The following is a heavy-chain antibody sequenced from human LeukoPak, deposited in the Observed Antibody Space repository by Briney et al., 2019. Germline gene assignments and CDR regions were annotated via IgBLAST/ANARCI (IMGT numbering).Heavy chain of an antibody. CDR3: ARPSGSVTIFGVVDYFDY. CDR2: IAYDGSNE. CDR1: GFNFNNYG. V-gene: IGHV3-30*04. D-gene: IGHD3-3*01. J-gene: IGHJ4*02. Sequence: GGSLRLSCVVSGFNFNNYGMHWVRQAPGKGLDWVASIAYDGSNENYAESVKGQFTISRDNSKNTLYLQLSSLTAEDTAVYYCARPSGSVTIFGVVDYFDYWGQGSLVTVSS.